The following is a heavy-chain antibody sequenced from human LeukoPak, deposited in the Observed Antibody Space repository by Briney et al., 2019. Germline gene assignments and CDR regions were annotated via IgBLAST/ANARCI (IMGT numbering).Heavy chain of an antibody. V-gene: IGHV3-21*04. CDR2: ISSSSSYI. D-gene: IGHD3-3*01. CDR1: GFTFSSYS. J-gene: IGHJ4*02. CDR3: AKREYNFWSGYFF. Sequence: SGGSLRLSCAASGFTFSSYSMNWVRQAPGKGLEWVSSISSSSSYIYYADSVKGRFTISRDNAKNSLYLQMNSLRAEDTAVYYCAKREYNFWSGYFFWGQGTLVTVSS.